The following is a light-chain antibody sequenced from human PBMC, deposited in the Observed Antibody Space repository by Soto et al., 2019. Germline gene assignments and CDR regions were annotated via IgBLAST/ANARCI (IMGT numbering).Light chain of an antibody. CDR3: QQYRYSPFT. CDR2: GAS. CDR1: QSVSGSY. Sequence: EIVLTQSPGTLSLSPGERATLSCRASQSVSGSYLVWYQQKPGQAPRLLIYGASNRATGIPDRFSGSGSGTDFTLTISRLEPEDFAVYYCQQYRYSPFTFGPGTTVDVQ. J-gene: IGKJ3*01. V-gene: IGKV3-20*01.